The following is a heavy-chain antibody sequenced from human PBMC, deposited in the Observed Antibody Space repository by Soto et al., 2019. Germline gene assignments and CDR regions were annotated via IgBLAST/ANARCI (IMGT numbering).Heavy chain of an antibody. Sequence: GGSLRLSCAASGFTFSDYYMSWIRQAPGKGLGWVSYISSSGSTIYYADSVKGRFTISRDNAKNSLYLQMNSLRAEDTAVYYCACDPYYDFWSGYPTPMDVWGKGTTVTVSS. CDR1: GFTFSDYY. CDR2: ISSSGSTI. D-gene: IGHD3-3*01. CDR3: ACDPYYDFWSGYPTPMDV. V-gene: IGHV3-11*01. J-gene: IGHJ6*03.